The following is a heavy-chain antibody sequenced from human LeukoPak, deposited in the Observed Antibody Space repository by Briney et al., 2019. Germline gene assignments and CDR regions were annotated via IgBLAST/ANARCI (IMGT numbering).Heavy chain of an antibody. D-gene: IGHD2-15*01. CDR3: ARTVRAESGRAAQPRSNWFDP. V-gene: IGHV1-46*01. Sequence: ASVKVSCKASGYTFTSYYMHWVRQAPGQGLEWMGIIKPSGGSTSYAQKFQGRVTMTRDTSTSTVYMELSSLRSEDTAVYYCARTVRAESGRAAQPRSNWFDPWGQGTLVTVSS. CDR2: IKPSGGST. CDR1: GYTFTSYY. J-gene: IGHJ5*02.